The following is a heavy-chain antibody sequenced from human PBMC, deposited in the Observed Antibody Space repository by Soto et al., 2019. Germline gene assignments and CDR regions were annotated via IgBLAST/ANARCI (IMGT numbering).Heavy chain of an antibody. J-gene: IGHJ4*02. Sequence: QVQLVQSGAEVKKPGSSVKVSCTASGGSLRNSVISWVRQAPAQRLEWMGGGIPILGTANYAQKFQGRVTRTADEATSTAYMDLSSLSPDDTAVYDCARRGHAGHWGPGTLVIASS. V-gene: IGHV1-69*01. CDR2: GIPILGTA. CDR3: ARRGHAGH. CDR1: GGSLRNSV.